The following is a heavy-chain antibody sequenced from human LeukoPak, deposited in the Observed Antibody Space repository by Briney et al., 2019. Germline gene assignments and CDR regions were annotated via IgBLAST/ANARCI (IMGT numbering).Heavy chain of an antibody. CDR3: ARARTMVRGVFALRYYYYMDV. CDR2: INHSGST. V-gene: IGHV4-34*01. Sequence: SETLSLTCAVYGGSFSGYYWSWIRQPPGKGLEWIGEINHSGSTNYNPSLKSRVTISVDTSKNQFSLKLSSVTAADTAVYYCARARTMVRGVFALRYYYYMDVWGKGTTVTVSS. J-gene: IGHJ6*03. D-gene: IGHD3-10*01. CDR1: GGSFSGYY.